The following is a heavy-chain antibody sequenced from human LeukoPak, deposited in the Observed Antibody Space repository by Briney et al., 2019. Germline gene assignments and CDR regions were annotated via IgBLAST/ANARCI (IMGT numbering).Heavy chain of an antibody. V-gene: IGHV5-51*01. CDR1: GYRFTSDW. CDR2: IYPGDSDT. CDR3: ARQPFD. Sequence: GESLKISCKASGYRFTSDWIAWVRQMPGKGLEWMGIIYPGDSDTRYSPSFQGQVTISADRSISTAYLQWSSLTASDTAIYYCARQPFDWGQGTLVTVSS. J-gene: IGHJ4*02.